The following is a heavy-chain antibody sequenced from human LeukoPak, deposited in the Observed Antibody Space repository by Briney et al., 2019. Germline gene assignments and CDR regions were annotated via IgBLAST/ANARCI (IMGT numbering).Heavy chain of an antibody. CDR1: GYTFTGYY. J-gene: IGHJ6*03. Sequence: ASVKVSCKASGYTFTGYYMYWVRQAPGQGLEWMGWISAYNGNTNYAQKLQGRVTMTTDTSTSTAYMELRSLRSDDTAVYYCARENGYGGNSDYYYYMDVWGKGTTVTVSS. D-gene: IGHD4-23*01. CDR2: ISAYNGNT. V-gene: IGHV1-18*04. CDR3: ARENGYGGNSDYYYYMDV.